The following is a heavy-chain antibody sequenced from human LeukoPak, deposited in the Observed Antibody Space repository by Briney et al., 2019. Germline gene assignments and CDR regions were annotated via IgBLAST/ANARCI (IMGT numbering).Heavy chain of an antibody. J-gene: IGHJ4*02. Sequence: GGSLRPSCAASGFTVSYNYISWVRQAPGKGLEWVAVIYSGGSTKYADSVKARFTISRDNSKNTVYLQMNSLRADDTAVYYCARATLDNWGQGTLVTVSS. V-gene: IGHV3-53*01. CDR3: ARATLDN. CDR1: GFTVSYNY. CDR2: IYSGGST.